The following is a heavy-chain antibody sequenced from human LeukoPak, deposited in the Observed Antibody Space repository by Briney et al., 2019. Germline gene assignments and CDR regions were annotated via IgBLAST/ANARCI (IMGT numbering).Heavy chain of an antibody. CDR2: INPNSGGT. CDR1: GYTFTGYF. CDR3: ATTKTPQGILEWLVY. V-gene: IGHV1-2*02. Sequence: GASVKVSCKASGYTFTGYFMHWVRQAPGQGLEWMGWINPNSGGTNFAQKFQGRVTMTRDTSISTAYMELSRLRSDDTAVYYCATTKTPQGILEWLVYWGQGTLVTVSS. D-gene: IGHD3-3*01. J-gene: IGHJ4*02.